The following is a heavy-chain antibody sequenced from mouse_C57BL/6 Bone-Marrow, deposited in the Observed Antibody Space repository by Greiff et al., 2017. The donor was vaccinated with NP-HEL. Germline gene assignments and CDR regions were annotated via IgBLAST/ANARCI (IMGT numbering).Heavy chain of an antibody. V-gene: IGHV6-3*01. CDR3: TEADYYGGSWSWFAY. Sequence: LVESGGGLVQPGGSMKLSCVASGFTFSNYWMNWVRQSPEKGLEWVAQIRLKSDNYATHYAESVKGRFTISRDDSKSSVYLQMNNLRAEDTGIYYCTEADYYGGSWSWFAYWGQGTLVTVSA. CDR2: IRLKSDNYAT. D-gene: IGHD1-1*01. J-gene: IGHJ3*01. CDR1: GFTFSNYW.